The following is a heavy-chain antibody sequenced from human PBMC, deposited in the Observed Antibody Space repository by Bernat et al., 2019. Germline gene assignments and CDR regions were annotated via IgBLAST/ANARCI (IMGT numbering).Heavy chain of an antibody. CDR3: ARTQIRYSSSSYYYYGMDV. V-gene: IGHV4-39*01. J-gene: IGHJ6*02. CDR2: IYYSGST. Sequence: QLQLQESGPGLVKPSETLSLTCTVSGGSISSSSYYWGWIRQPPGKGLEWIGSIYYSGSTYYNPSLKSRVTISVVTSKNQFSLKLSSMTAADTAVYYCARTQIRYSSSSYYYYGMDVWGQGTTVTVSS. CDR1: GGSISSSSYY. D-gene: IGHD6-13*01.